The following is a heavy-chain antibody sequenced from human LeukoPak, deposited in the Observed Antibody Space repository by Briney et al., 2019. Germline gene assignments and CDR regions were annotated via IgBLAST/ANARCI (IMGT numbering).Heavy chain of an antibody. D-gene: IGHD3-9*01. CDR2: IYTSGST. J-gene: IGHJ5*02. Sequence: SETLSLTCTVSGGSISSYYWSWIRQPAGKGLEWIGRIYTSGSTNYNPSLKSRVTMSVDTSKNQFSLKLSSVTAADTAVYYCARDAHRALRYFDWLRGNWFDPWGQGTLVTVSS. V-gene: IGHV4-4*07. CDR1: GGSISSYY. CDR3: ARDAHRALRYFDWLRGNWFDP.